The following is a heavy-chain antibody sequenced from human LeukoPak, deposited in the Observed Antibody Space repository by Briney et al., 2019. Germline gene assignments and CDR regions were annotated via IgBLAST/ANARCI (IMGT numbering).Heavy chain of an antibody. CDR3: ARTDSGRSHVAFDY. Sequence: PSETLSLTCTVSGGSISSYYWSWIRQPPGKGLEWIGYIYYSGSTNYNPSLKSRVTISVDTSKNQFSLKLSSVTAADTAVYYCARTDSGRSHVAFDYWGQGTLVTVSS. J-gene: IGHJ4*02. CDR2: IYYSGST. D-gene: IGHD6-19*01. CDR1: GGSISSYY. V-gene: IGHV4-59*01.